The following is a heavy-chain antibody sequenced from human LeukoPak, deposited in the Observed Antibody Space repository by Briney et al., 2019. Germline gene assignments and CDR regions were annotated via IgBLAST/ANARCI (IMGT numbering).Heavy chain of an antibody. J-gene: IGHJ4*02. V-gene: IGHV3-23*01. Sequence: GGSLRLSCAASGFTFSSYAMSWVRQAPGKGLEWVSAISGSGSGTYYVDSVKGRFTISRDNSQSTLYLQMNSLRAGDTAVYYCAKDRDGGSGTYYNRFDYWGQGTLVTVSA. CDR3: AKDRDGGSGTYYNRFDY. D-gene: IGHD3-10*01. CDR2: ISGSGSGT. CDR1: GFTFSSYA.